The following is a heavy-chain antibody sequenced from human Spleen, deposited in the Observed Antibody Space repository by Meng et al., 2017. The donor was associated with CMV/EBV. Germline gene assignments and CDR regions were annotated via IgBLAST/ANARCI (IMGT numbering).Heavy chain of an antibody. V-gene: IGHV3-15*01. J-gene: IGHJ4*02. CDR2: IKSNSDDGTT. D-gene: IGHD3-10*01. CDR3: TTLTPGWFGELTADSNY. Sequence: FDTAWVGWVRQAPGKGLEWVGRIKSNSDDGTTDYAAPVKGRFTISRDDSEGTLFLQMHNLKPGDTAVYYCTTLTPGWFGELTADSNYWGQGTLVTVSS. CDR1: FDTAW.